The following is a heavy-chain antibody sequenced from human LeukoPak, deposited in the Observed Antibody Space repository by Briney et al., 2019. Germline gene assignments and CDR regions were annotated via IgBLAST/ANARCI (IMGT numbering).Heavy chain of an antibody. CDR3: ARGPRWSYYYGMDV. J-gene: IGHJ6*04. CDR1: GGSFSGYY. CDR2: INYSGST. D-gene: IGHD4-23*01. V-gene: IGHV4-34*01. Sequence: PSETLSLTCAVYGGSFSGYYWSWIRQPPGKGLEWIGEINYSGSTNYNPSLKSRVTISVDTSKNQFSLKLSSVTAADTAVYYCARGPRWSYYYGMDVWGKGTTVTVSS.